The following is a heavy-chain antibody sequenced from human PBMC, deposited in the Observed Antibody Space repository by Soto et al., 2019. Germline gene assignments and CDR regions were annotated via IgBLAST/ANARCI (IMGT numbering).Heavy chain of an antibody. D-gene: IGHD3-10*01. CDR2: ISGSGSST. J-gene: IGHJ4*02. CDR3: ATGLGMTAVDY. V-gene: IGHV3-23*01. CDR1: GFTFSSYA. Sequence: GGSLRLSCAASGFTFSSYAITWVRQAPGKGLEWVSTISGSGSSTYYADSVKGRITVSRDNSKNTLYLQMNSLRAEDTAVYYCATGLGMTAVDYWGQGTLVTVSS.